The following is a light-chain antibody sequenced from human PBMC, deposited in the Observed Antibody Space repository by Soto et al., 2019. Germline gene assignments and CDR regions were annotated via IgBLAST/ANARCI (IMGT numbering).Light chain of an antibody. V-gene: IGLV3-1*01. Sequence: SSELTQPPSVSVSPGQTASITCSGDKLGDKYACWYQQKPGQSPVVVIYQDNKRPSGIPERFSGSNSGNTATLTISGTQAMDEADYYCQAWDSSTVVFAGGTQLTVL. J-gene: IGLJ2*01. CDR1: KLGDKY. CDR2: QDN. CDR3: QAWDSSTVV.